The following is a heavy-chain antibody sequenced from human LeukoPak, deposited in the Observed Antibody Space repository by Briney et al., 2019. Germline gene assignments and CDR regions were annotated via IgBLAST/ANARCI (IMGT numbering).Heavy chain of an antibody. CDR1: GGSISSGGYY. CDR3: ARSWSYDSYGHYFDY. D-gene: IGHD3-10*01. V-gene: IGHV4-31*03. J-gene: IGHJ4*02. CDR2: IYYSGST. Sequence: SQTLSLTCTVSGGSISSGGYYWSWIRQHPGKGLEWIGYIYYSGSTYYNPSLKSRVTISVDTSKNQFSLKLSSVTAADTAVYYCARSWSYDSYGHYFDYWGQGTLVTVSS.